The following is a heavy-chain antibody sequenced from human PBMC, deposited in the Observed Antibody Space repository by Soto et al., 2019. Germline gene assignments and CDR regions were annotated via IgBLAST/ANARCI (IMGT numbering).Heavy chain of an antibody. CDR1: GFTFSSYA. D-gene: IGHD3-3*01. Sequence: PGGALRLSCAASGFTFSSYAMSWVRQAPGKGLEWVSSISTSGGSTYYADSVKGRFTISRDNSKNTLYLQMNSLRAEDTAVYYCAKGDFDFWSGYFGYWGQGTLVTVSS. J-gene: IGHJ4*02. CDR2: ISTSGGST. V-gene: IGHV3-23*01. CDR3: AKGDFDFWSGYFGY.